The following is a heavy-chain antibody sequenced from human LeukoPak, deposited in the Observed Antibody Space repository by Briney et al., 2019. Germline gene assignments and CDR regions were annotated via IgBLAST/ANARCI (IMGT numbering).Heavy chain of an antibody. CDR2: ISGSGGST. J-gene: IGHJ6*03. CDR1: GFTFSSYA. CDR3: ARAVEDYMDV. Sequence: GGSLRLSCAASGFTFSSYAMSWVRQAPGKGLEWVSAISGSGGSTYYADSVKGRFTISRDNAKNSLYLQMNSLRAEDAAVYYCARAVEDYMDVWGKGTTVTVSS. V-gene: IGHV3-23*01.